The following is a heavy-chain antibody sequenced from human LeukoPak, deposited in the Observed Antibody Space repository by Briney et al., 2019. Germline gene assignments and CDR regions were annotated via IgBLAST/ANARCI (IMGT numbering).Heavy chain of an antibody. CDR3: ARARAGRFLEWSKTDY. J-gene: IGHJ4*02. D-gene: IGHD3-3*01. V-gene: IGHV1-18*01. CDR2: ISAYNGNT. CDR1: GYTFTSYG. Sequence: GASVKVSCEASGYTFTSYGISWVRQAPGQGLEWMGWISAYNGNTNYAQKLQGRVTMTTDTSTSTAYMELRSLRSDDTAVYYCARARAGRFLEWSKTDYWGQGTLVTVSS.